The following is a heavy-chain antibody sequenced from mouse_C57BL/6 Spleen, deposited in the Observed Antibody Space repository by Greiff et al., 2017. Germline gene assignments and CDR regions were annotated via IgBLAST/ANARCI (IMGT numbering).Heavy chain of an antibody. D-gene: IGHD2-1*01. V-gene: IGHV3-6*01. CDR3: AREGLYYGNYN. J-gene: IGHJ2*01. Sequence: VQLKESGPGLVKPSQSLSLTCSVTGYSITSGYYWNWIRQFPGNKLEWMGYISYDGSNNYNPSLKNRISITRDTSKNQFFLKLNSVTTEDTATYYCAREGLYYGNYNWGQGTTLTVSS. CDR1: GYSITSGYY. CDR2: ISYDGSN.